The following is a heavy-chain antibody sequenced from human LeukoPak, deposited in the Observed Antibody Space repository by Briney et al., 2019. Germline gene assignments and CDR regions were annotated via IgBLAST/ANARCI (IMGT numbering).Heavy chain of an antibody. V-gene: IGHV1-24*01. CDR2: FDPEDGET. J-gene: IGHJ4*02. CDR1: GYTLTELS. D-gene: IGHD6-6*01. Sequence: ASVKVSCKVSGYTLTELSMHWVRQAPGKGLGWMGGFDPEDGETIYAQKFQGRVTMTEDTSTDTAYMELSSLRSEDTAVYYCATRIAARRGYFDYWGQGTLVTVSS. CDR3: ATRIAARRGYFDY.